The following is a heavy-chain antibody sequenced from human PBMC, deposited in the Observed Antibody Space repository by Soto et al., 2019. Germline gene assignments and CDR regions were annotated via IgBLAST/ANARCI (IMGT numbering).Heavy chain of an antibody. CDR2: INPNSGGT. CDR3: ARVIGEDNYDSNSDYYPYWYFDL. Sequence: QVQLLQSGAEVKKPGASVKVSCKASGYTFIGYYMHWVRQAPGQGLEWMGWINPNSGGTKYAQKFQDRVTMTSDTSITTAYMELSSLRSDDTAVYYCARVIGEDNYDSNSDYYPYWYFDLWGRGTLVSVSS. D-gene: IGHD3-22*01. V-gene: IGHV1-2*02. CDR1: GYTFIGYY. J-gene: IGHJ2*01.